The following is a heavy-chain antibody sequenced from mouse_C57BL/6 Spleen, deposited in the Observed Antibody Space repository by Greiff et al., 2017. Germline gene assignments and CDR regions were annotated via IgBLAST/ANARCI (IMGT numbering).Heavy chain of an antibody. V-gene: IGHV1-4*01. CDR3: ARQLRLRDFDY. CDR2: INPSSGYT. Sequence: VQGVESGAELARPGASVKMSCKASGYTFTSYTMHWVKQRPGQGLEWIGYINPSSGYTKYNQKLKDKATLTADKTSSTAYMQLSSLTSEDSAVYYCARQLRLRDFDYWGQGTTLTVSS. CDR1: GYTFTSYT. D-gene: IGHD3-2*02. J-gene: IGHJ2*01.